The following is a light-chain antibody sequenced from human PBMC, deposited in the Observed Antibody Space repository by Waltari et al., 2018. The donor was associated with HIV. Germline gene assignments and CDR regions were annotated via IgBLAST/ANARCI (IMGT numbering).Light chain of an antibody. J-gene: IGKJ1*01. Sequence: DIVMTQSPLSLPVTPGEPASISCRSTQSLQRSNGYKYLDWFLQKPGQAPQLLIYLGSNRASGVPDRFSGSGSGTDFTLQISRVEAEDVGVYYCMQTLQTPWTFGQG. CDR2: LGS. CDR1: QSLQRSNGYKY. V-gene: IGKV2-28*01. CDR3: MQTLQTPWT.